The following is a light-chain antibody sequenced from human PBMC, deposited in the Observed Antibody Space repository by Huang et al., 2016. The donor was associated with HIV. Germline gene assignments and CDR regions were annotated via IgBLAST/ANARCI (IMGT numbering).Light chain of an antibody. Sequence: DIQMTQSPSSLSASVGDRVTITCRASQRISTYLNWYQQKPGKAPKLLIFAASTLQSGVQSTFSGSGSGTDFTLTISSLQPEDFATYYCQQTYSTAITFGQGTRLEIK. CDR3: QQTYSTAIT. J-gene: IGKJ5*01. V-gene: IGKV1-39*01. CDR1: QRISTY. CDR2: AAS.